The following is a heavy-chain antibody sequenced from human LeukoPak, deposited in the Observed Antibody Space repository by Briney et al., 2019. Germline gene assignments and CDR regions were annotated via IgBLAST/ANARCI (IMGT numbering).Heavy chain of an antibody. CDR1: GFTFSSYA. Sequence: GRSLRLSCAASGFTFSSYAMSWVRQAPGKGLEWVSAISGSGGSTYYADSVKGRFTISRDNSKNTLYLQMNSLRAEDTAVYYCAKDLNYYDSSGESDYWGQGTLVTVSS. V-gene: IGHV3-23*01. CDR3: AKDLNYYDSSGESDY. CDR2: ISGSGGST. D-gene: IGHD3-22*01. J-gene: IGHJ4*02.